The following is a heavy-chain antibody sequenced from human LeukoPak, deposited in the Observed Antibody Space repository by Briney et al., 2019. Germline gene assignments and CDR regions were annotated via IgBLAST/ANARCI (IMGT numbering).Heavy chain of an antibody. CDR1: GFTFSSCS. V-gene: IGHV3-21*01. D-gene: IGHD3-10*01. J-gene: IGHJ4*02. CDR2: ISSSSSYI. CDR3: ARDPMVRGVIRYFDY. Sequence: GGSLRLSCAASGFTFSSCSMTWVRQAPGKGLEWVSSISSSSSYIYYADSVKGRFTISRDNAKNSLYLQMNSLRAEDTAVYYCARDPMVRGVIRYFDYWRQGTLVTVSS.